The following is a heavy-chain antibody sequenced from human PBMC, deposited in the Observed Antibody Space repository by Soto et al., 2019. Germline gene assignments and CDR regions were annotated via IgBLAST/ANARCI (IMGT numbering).Heavy chain of an antibody. CDR3: ARGHQLLSFYYYYYMDV. CDR2: IHTSGTT. D-gene: IGHD2-2*01. Sequence: PSETLSLTCTVSSGSISTYYWNWIRQSPGKGLEWIAFIHTSGTTKYNPSLESRVSTSVDTSKNQFSLKLSSVTAADTAVYYCARGHQLLSFYYYYYMDVWGKGTTVTVSS. V-gene: IGHV4-4*08. CDR1: SGSISTYY. J-gene: IGHJ6*03.